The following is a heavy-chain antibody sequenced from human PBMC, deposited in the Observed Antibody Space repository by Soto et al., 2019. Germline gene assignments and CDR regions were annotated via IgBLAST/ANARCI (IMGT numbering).Heavy chain of an antibody. D-gene: IGHD5-12*01. J-gene: IGHJ6*02. V-gene: IGHV1-69*13. CDR1: GGTFSSYA. CDR2: IIPIFGTA. Sequence: GASVKVSCKASGGTFSSYAISWVRQAPGQGLEWMGGIIPIFGTANYTQKFQGRVTITADESTSTAYMELSSLRSEDTAVYYCASMKVATIQYYYYYYGMDVWGQGTTVTVSS. CDR3: ASMKVATIQYYYYYYGMDV.